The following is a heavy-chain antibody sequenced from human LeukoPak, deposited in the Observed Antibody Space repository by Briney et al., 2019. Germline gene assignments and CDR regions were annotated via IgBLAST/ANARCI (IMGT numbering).Heavy chain of an antibody. Sequence: ASVKVSCKASGYTFTDYGITWVRQAPGQGLEWMGRISGDSGDTNFAQKFQGRVTLTTDTSNATAYMEMRSLTSDDTAAYYCARRAVFGSGTSEYLLHWGQGTLVIVSS. V-gene: IGHV1-18*01. CDR1: GYTFTDYG. J-gene: IGHJ1*01. D-gene: IGHD3-10*01. CDR2: ISGDSGDT. CDR3: ARRAVFGSGTSEYLLH.